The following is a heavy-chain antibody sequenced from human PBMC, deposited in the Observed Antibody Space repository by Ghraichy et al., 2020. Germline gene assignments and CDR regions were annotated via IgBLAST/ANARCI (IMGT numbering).Heavy chain of an antibody. CDR3: ASLNIVVIPAAIWGFDP. V-gene: IGHV4-59*01. CDR2: IYYSGNT. J-gene: IGHJ5*02. D-gene: IGHD2-2*01. CDR1: GGSISSYY. Sequence: ESLNISCTVSGGSISSYYWSWIRQPPGKGLEWIGFIYYSGNTNYNPSLKSRVTISVDTSKNQFSLKLSSVTAADTAVYYCASLNIVVIPAAIWGFDPWGQGTLVTVSS.